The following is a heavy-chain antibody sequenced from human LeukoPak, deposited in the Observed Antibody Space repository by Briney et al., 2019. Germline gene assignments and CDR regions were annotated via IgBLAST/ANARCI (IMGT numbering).Heavy chain of an antibody. J-gene: IGHJ4*02. D-gene: IGHD5-24*01. CDR1: GFTFLSFA. CDR2: IGSDSGGI. Sequence: GGSLRLSCAASGFTFLSFAMVWVRQAPGKGLQWVSVIGSDSGGIHYADSVKGRFTISRDNSKNTLYLQMNSLRADDTAIYYCAKYRTRDAPPRNFDYWGQGTLVTVSS. V-gene: IGHV3-23*01. CDR3: AKYRTRDAPPRNFDY.